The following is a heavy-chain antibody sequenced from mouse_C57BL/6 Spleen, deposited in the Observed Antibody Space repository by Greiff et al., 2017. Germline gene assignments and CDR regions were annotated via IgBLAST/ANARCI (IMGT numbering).Heavy chain of an antibody. D-gene: IGHD4-1*01. Sequence: VQRVESGPELVKPGASVKISCKASGYAFSSSWMNWVKQRPGKGLEWIGRIYPGDGDTNYNGKFKGKATLTADKSSSTAYMQLSSLTSEDSAVYFCARGTGTRIDYWGQGTTLTVSS. V-gene: IGHV1-82*01. CDR3: ARGTGTRIDY. CDR1: GYAFSSSW. CDR2: IYPGDGDT. J-gene: IGHJ2*01.